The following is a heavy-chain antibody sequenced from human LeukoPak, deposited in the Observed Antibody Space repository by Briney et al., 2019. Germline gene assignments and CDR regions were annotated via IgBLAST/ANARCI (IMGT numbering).Heavy chain of an antibody. CDR2: IYGGGDT. CDR1: GFTVRNNY. J-gene: IGHJ6*02. Sequence: PGGSLRLSCVGSGFTVRNNYMSWDRQAPGKGLEWVSVIYGGGDTSYADSVKGRFSISRDNSKNTLYLQMSSLRAEDTAVYYCAREGPYYGMDVWGQGTTVTVSS. CDR3: AREGPYYGMDV. V-gene: IGHV3-53*01.